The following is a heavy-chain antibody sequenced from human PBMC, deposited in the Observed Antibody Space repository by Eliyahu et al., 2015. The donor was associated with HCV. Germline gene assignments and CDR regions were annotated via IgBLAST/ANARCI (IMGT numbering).Heavy chain of an antibody. D-gene: IGHD1-7*01. Sequence: QVQLVESGGGVVQPGRSLRLSCTGSGFTFSNYGMHWVRQAPGKGLEWVSVTSHDETNKYYVDSVKGRFTISRDNSKRTLYLQMNSLRAEDTAVYYCAKGGANWNYVDYWGQGTLVTVSS. CDR3: AKGGANWNYVDY. V-gene: IGHV3-30*18. J-gene: IGHJ4*02. CDR1: GFTFSNYG. CDR2: TSHDETNK.